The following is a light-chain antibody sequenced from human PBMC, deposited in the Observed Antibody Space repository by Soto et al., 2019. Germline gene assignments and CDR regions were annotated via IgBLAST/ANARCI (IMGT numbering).Light chain of an antibody. V-gene: IGKV1-39*01. J-gene: IGKJ4*01. CDR1: QSISSY. CDR2: AAS. CDR3: QQSYSTPL. Sequence: DIQMTQSPSSLSASVGDRVTITCRASQSISSYLNWYQQKPGKAPKLLIYAASSLHSGVPSRFSGSASGTDFTLTISSLQPEDFATYDCQQSYSTPLFGGGTKVEIK.